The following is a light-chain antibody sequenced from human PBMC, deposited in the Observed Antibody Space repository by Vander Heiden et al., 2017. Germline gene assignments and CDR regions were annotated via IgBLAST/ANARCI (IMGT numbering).Light chain of an antibody. V-gene: IGLV3-21*02. Sequence: SYLLTPPPPASVAPGQTARITCGGNNIGSKSVSWYQQKPGQAPVVVVYDDSARPSGIPERFSGSNSGNTATLTISRVEGGDEADYYCQVWDSSSNQVVFGGGTKLPVL. CDR3: QVWDSSSNQVV. CDR2: DDS. J-gene: IGLJ3*02. CDR1: NIGSKS.